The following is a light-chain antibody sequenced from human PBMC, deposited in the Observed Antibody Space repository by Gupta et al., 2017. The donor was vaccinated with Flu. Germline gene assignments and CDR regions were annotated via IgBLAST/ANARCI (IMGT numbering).Light chain of an antibody. Sequence: TISSTATAGEVGGNKYVCSNPPHPAKPHNLMFYDVSSRPAGVATRFSGSKSGNTASLTISVHAEEDAADYYCRSDRSSNIYVFGSGTKVTVL. CDR2: DVS. J-gene: IGLJ1*01. CDR3: RSDRSSNIYV. V-gene: IGLV2-14*03. CDR1: AGEVGGNKY.